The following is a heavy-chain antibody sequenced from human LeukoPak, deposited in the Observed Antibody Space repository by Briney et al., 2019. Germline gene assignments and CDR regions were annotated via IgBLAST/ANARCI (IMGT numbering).Heavy chain of an antibody. CDR1: GFTFSSYS. V-gene: IGHV3-21*01. J-gene: IGHJ3*02. CDR3: ARDNLLYGDYDEYAFDI. D-gene: IGHD4-17*01. Sequence: PGGSLRLSCAASGFTFSSYSMNWVRQAPGGGLECVSSISSSSSYIYYADSVTGRFTISRDNAKNSLYLQTNSLRAEDTSVYYCARDNLLYGDYDEYAFDIWGQGTMVTVSS. CDR2: ISSSSSYI.